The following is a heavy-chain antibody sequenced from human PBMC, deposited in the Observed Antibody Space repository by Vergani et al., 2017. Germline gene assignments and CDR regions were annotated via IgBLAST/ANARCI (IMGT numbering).Heavy chain of an antibody. D-gene: IGHD6-19*01. V-gene: IGHV3-30*02. CDR3: ARDTVTGSRYFDY. CDR2: IRYDGRNT. CDR1: GFTFSNYG. J-gene: IGHJ4*02. Sequence: QVQLVESGGGVVQPGGSLRLSCGASGFTFSNYGMHWVRQAPGKGLEWVTFIRYDGRNTYYADSVKGRVTISRDNSKNTLFLQMNSLRPEDTAVYYCARDTVTGSRYFDYWGKGTLVTVS.